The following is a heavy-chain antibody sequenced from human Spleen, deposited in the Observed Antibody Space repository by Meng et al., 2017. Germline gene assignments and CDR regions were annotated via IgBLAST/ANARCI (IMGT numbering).Heavy chain of an antibody. CDR2: INTNTGNP. V-gene: IGHV7-4-1*02. J-gene: IGHJ4*02. Sequence: QVQLVQSGSELKKPGASVKVSCKASGYTFTSYAMNWVRQAPGQGLEWMGWINTNTGNPTYAQGFTGRFAFSLDASVSTAYLQISSLKAEDSAVYFCARGTRHYYDSSGPDYWGQGTLVTVSS. D-gene: IGHD3-22*01. CDR1: GYTFTSYA. CDR3: ARGTRHYYDSSGPDY.